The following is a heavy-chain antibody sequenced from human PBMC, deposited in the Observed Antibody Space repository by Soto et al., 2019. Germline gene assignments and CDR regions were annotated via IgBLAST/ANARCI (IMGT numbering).Heavy chain of an antibody. CDR3: AKDPSSYYDFWSGYIGSYYYGMDV. J-gene: IGHJ6*02. Sequence: QVQLVESGGGVVQPGRSLRLSCAASGFTFSSYGMHWVRQAPGKGLEWVAVISYDGSNKYYADSVKGRFTISRDNSKNTLYLQMNSLRAEDTAVYYCAKDPSSYYDFWSGYIGSYYYGMDVWGQGTTVTVSS. V-gene: IGHV3-30*18. CDR1: GFTFSSYG. CDR2: ISYDGSNK. D-gene: IGHD3-3*01.